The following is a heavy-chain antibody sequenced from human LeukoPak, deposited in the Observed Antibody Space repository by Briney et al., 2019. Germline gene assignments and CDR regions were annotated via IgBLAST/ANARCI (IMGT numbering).Heavy chain of an antibody. CDR2: MYYKGDT. V-gene: IGHV4-39*07. CDR3: AKLAAAGFPYYFDY. D-gene: IGHD6-13*01. Sequence: PSETLSLTCTVSGGSIYSRSYYWGWVRQPPGRGLEWIGSMYYKGDTYFNPSLKSRVTISQDTSKNQFSLKLKSVTAADTAVYYCAKLAAAGFPYYFDYWGQGTLVTVSS. CDR1: GGSIYSRSYY. J-gene: IGHJ4*02.